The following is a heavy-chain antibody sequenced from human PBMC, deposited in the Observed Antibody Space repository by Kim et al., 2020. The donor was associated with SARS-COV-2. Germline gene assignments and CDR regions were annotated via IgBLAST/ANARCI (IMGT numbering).Heavy chain of an antibody. CDR3: ARHPASYHYGMDV. D-gene: IGHD3-10*01. V-gene: IGHV4-59*08. Sequence: SETLSLTCTVSGGSISSYYWSWIRQPPGKELEWIGHIYYTGTTNYNPSLKSRVTISVDTSKNQLSLKLSSVTAADTAVYYCARHPASYHYGMDVWGRGTTVTVSS. CDR1: GGSISSYY. J-gene: IGHJ6*02. CDR2: IYYTGTT.